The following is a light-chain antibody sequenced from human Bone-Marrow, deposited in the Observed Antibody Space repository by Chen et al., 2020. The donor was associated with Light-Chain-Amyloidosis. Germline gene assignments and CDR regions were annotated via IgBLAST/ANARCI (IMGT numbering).Light chain of an antibody. J-gene: IGKJ5*01. CDR3: QQSYSTLPIT. Sequence: DIQITQAASSLSASVGDRVISTCRASQFISNYLNWYQQKPGKAPKLLSDTASSLQIGVPSRFSGSGSGTDFTITISSLQPEDFATYYCQQSYSTLPITFGQGTRLEI. V-gene: IGKV1-39*01. CDR1: QFISNY. CDR2: TAS.